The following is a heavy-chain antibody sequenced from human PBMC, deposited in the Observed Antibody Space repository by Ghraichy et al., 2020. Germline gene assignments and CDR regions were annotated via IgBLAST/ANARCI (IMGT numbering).Heavy chain of an antibody. CDR2: ISYDGSNK. CDR1: GFTFSSYD. CDR3: ARDFPYVRDV. Sequence: GGSLRLSCAASGFTFSSYDMHWVRQAPGKGLEWVAVISYDGSNKYYADSVKGRFTISRDNSKNTLDLQMNSLRAEDTAVYYCARDFPYVRDVWGQGTTDTGSS. J-gene: IGHJ6*02. V-gene: IGHV3-30*04.